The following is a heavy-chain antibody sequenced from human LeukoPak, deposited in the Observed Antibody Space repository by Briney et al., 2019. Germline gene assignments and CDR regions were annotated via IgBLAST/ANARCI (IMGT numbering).Heavy chain of an antibody. CDR3: AKARSSSWYFNYYFDY. V-gene: IGHV3-7*03. CDR1: GFNFNTYW. Sequence: PGGSLRLSCAASGFNFNTYWMSWVRQAPGKGLEWVANIKQDGSEKFYGDSMKGRFTISRDNSKNSLYLQMNSLRAEDTAVYYCAKARSSSWYFNYYFDYWGRGTLVTVSS. CDR2: IKQDGSEK. J-gene: IGHJ4*02. D-gene: IGHD6-13*01.